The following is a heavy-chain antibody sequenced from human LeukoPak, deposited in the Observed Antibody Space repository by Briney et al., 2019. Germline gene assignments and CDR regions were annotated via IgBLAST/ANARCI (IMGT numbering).Heavy chain of an antibody. CDR1: GYTFTNYG. J-gene: IGHJ4*02. Sequence: SVNVSCKASGYTFTNYGISWVRQAAGQGLEWMGWICAYNGNTNYAQKLQGRVTMTTDTSTSTAYMELRSLRSDDTAVYYCARAYDFWSGYYTSEYFDYWGQGTLVTVSS. CDR2: ICAYNGNT. CDR3: ARAYDFWSGYYTSEYFDY. D-gene: IGHD3-3*01. V-gene: IGHV1-18*01.